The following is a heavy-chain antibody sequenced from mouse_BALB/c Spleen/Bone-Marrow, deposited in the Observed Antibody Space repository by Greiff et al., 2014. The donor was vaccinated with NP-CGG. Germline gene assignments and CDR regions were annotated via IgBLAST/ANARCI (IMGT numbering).Heavy chain of an antibody. CDR3: ARHEGGEMGFDY. CDR2: FYPGSGSI. Sequence: VQLQQSGAGLVKPGASVKLSCKASGYTFTEYIIHWVKQRSGQGLEWIGWFYPGSGSIKYNEKFKDKATLTADKSSSTVCMELSRLTSEDSAVYFCARHEGGEMGFDYWGQGTTLTVSS. CDR1: GYTFTEYI. D-gene: IGHD2-3*01. J-gene: IGHJ2*01. V-gene: IGHV1-62-2*01.